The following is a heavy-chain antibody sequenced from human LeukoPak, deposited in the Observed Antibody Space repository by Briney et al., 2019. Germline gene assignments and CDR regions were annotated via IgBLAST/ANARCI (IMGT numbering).Heavy chain of an antibody. D-gene: IGHD3-10*01. J-gene: IGHJ4*02. Sequence: SVKVSCKASGGTFSSYAISRVRQAPGQGLEWMGGIIPIFGTANYAQKFQDRVTITADKSTSTAYMELSSLRSEDTAVYYCASCYYYGSGSYYNKYYFDYWGQGTLVTVSS. CDR2: IIPIFGTA. V-gene: IGHV1-69*06. CDR3: ASCYYYGSGSYYNKYYFDY. CDR1: GGTFSSYA.